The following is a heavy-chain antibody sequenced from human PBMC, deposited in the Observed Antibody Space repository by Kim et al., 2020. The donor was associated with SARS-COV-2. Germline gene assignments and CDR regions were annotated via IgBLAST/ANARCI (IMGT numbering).Heavy chain of an antibody. CDR1: GGSISSSSYY. CDR3: ARHVVAGWIAAAGHIDY. V-gene: IGHV4-39*01. Sequence: SETLSLTCTVSGGSISSSSYYWGWIRQPPGKGLEWIGSIYYSGSTYYNPSLKSRVTISVDTSKNQFSLKLSSVTAADTAVYYCARHVVAGWIAAAGHIDYWGQGTLVTVSS. CDR2: IYYSGST. D-gene: IGHD6-13*01. J-gene: IGHJ4*02.